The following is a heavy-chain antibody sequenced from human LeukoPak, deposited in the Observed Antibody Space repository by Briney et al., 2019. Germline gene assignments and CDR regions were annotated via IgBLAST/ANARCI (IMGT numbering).Heavy chain of an antibody. Sequence: SETLSLTCTVSGGSISSYYWSWIRQPPGKGLEWIGYIYYSGSTNYNPSLKSRVTISVDTSKNQFSLKLSSVTAADTAVYYCAREEAAAGTNYYYGMDVWGQGTTVTVSS. CDR2: IYYSGST. CDR1: GGSISSYY. J-gene: IGHJ6*02. CDR3: AREEAAAGTNYYYGMDV. V-gene: IGHV4-59*12. D-gene: IGHD6-13*01.